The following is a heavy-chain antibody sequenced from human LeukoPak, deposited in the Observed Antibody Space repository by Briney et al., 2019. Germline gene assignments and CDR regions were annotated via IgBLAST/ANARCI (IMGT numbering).Heavy chain of an antibody. D-gene: IGHD3-22*01. J-gene: IGHJ4*02. CDR2: IIPIVGTT. Sequence: SVKVSCKASGGTFSSYAFSWVRQAPGQGLEWMGGIIPIVGTTNYAQMFQGRVTITADESTSTAYMELSSLRSEDTAVYYCARVYRYYYDSSGYFDYWGQGTLVTVSS. CDR3: ARVYRYYYDSSGYFDY. V-gene: IGHV1-69*13. CDR1: GGTFSSYA.